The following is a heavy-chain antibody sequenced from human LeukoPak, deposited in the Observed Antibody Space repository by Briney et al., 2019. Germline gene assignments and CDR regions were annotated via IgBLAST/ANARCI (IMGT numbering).Heavy chain of an antibody. Sequence: GGSLRLSWAASGXTFSTYAFSWVRQAPGKGLEWVSGLSAGGDSAYYADSVKGRFTISRDNSKRTLFLQMSSLSADDTAVYYCARGYCSSTTCYMYGMDVWGQGTTVTVSS. D-gene: IGHD2-2*02. CDR1: GXTFSTYA. CDR3: ARGYCSSTTCYMYGMDV. J-gene: IGHJ6*02. CDR2: LSAGGDSA. V-gene: IGHV3-23*01.